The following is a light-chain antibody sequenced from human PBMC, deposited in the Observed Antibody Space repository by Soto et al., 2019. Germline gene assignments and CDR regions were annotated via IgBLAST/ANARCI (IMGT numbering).Light chain of an antibody. CDR3: QQYGSSPIT. J-gene: IGKJ5*01. V-gene: IGKV3-20*01. CDR1: QSVSSN. CDR2: GAS. Sequence: TQSPAPPSVSAGEGATLSCRASQSVSSNLAWYQQKPGQAPRLLMYGASSRATGVPARFSGRGSGTDFTLTISRLEPEDFAVYYCQQYGSSPITFGQGTRLEIK.